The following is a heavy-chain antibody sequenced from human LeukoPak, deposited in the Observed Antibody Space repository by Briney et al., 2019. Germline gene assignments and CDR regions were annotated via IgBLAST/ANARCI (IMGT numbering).Heavy chain of an antibody. CDR2: IKSKTDGGTT. Sequence: PGGSLRLSCAASGFTLSNAWMSWVRQAPGKGLEWVGRIKSKTDGGTTDYAAPVKGRFTISRDDSKNTLYLQMNSLKTEDTAVYYCTTDPRGSGWWALDYWGQGTLVIVSS. V-gene: IGHV3-15*01. CDR1: GFTLSNAW. J-gene: IGHJ4*02. D-gene: IGHD6-19*01. CDR3: TTDPRGSGWWALDY.